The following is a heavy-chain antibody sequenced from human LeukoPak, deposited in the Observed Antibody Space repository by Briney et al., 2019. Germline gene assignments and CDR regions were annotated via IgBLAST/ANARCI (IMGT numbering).Heavy chain of an antibody. V-gene: IGHV4-59*01. CDR3: ARGRAYDFWSGYYFDY. J-gene: IGHJ4*02. CDR1: GGSISSYY. D-gene: IGHD3-3*01. Sequence: PSETLSLTCTVSGGSISSYYWSWIRQPPGKGLEWIGYIYYSGSTNYNPSLKSRVTISVDTSKNQFSLKLSSVTAADTAVYYCARGRAYDFWSGYYFDYWGQGTLVTVSS. CDR2: IYYSGST.